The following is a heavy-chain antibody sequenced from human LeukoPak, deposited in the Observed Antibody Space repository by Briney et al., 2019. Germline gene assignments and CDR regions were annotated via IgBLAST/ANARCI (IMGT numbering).Heavy chain of an antibody. D-gene: IGHD6-13*01. CDR3: ARARRSGIAAAGTDY. Sequence: GASVKVSCKASGFTFTSSAMQWVRQARGQRLEWIGWIVVGSGNTNYAQKFQERVTITRDMSTSTAYMELSSLRSEDTAVYYCARARRSGIAAAGTDYWGQGTLVTVSS. CDR2: IVVGSGNT. V-gene: IGHV1-58*02. J-gene: IGHJ4*02. CDR1: GFTFTSSA.